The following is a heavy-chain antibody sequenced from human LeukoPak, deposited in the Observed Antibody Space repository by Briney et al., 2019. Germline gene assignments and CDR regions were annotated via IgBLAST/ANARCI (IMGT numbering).Heavy chain of an antibody. J-gene: IGHJ3*02. CDR3: ARELPIRGRSPDAFDI. V-gene: IGHV1-69*13. Sequence: GASVKVSFKASGGTFSSYAISWVRQAPGQGLEWVGGIIPIFGTANYAQKFQGRVTITADESTSTAYMELSSLRSEDAAVYYCARELPIRGRSPDAFDIWGQGTMVTVSS. CDR1: GGTFSSYA. D-gene: IGHD2-15*01. CDR2: IIPIFGTA.